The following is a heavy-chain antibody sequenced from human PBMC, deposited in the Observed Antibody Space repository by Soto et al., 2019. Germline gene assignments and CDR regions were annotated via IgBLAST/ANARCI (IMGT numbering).Heavy chain of an antibody. CDR1: GFTFSSYG. CDR2: ISYDGSNK. J-gene: IGHJ4*02. CDR3: AKDPTYYYDSSGYYGFGFFDY. V-gene: IGHV3-30*18. D-gene: IGHD3-22*01. Sequence: QVQLVESGGGVVQPGRSLRLSCAASGFTFSSYGMHWVRQAPGKGLEWVAVISYDGSNKYYADSVKGRFTISRDNSKNTLYLQMNSLRAEDTAVYYCAKDPTYYYDSSGYYGFGFFDYWGQGTLVTVSS.